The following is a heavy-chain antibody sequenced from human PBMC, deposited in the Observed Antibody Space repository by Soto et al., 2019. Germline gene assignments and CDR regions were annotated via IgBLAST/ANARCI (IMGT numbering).Heavy chain of an antibody. J-gene: IGHJ5*02. CDR1: GYTFTSYG. D-gene: IGHD6-19*01. V-gene: IGHV1-18*01. CDR3: ARGDSSGWYRVSNWFDP. CDR2: ISAYNGNT. Sequence: ASVKVSCKASGYTFTSYGISWVRQAPGQGLEWMGWISAYNGNTNYAQKLQGRVTMTTDTSTSTAYMELRSLRSDDTAVYYCARGDSSGWYRVSNWFDPWGQGTLVTVSS.